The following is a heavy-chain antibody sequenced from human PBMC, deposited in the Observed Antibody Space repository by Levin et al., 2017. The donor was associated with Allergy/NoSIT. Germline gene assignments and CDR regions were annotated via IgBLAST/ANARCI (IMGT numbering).Heavy chain of an antibody. V-gene: IGHV3-23*01. Sequence: GGSLRLSCAASGLTFSSYAMSWVRQAPGKGLEWVSTISGSGFTYYADSVKGRFTISRDNSKNTLYMLMNSLRAEDTAVYYCARVKGGGYNNLAPVDYWGQGTLVTVSS. CDR1: GLTFSSYA. CDR3: ARVKGGGYNNLAPVDY. J-gene: IGHJ4*02. CDR2: ISGSGFT. D-gene: IGHD5-24*01.